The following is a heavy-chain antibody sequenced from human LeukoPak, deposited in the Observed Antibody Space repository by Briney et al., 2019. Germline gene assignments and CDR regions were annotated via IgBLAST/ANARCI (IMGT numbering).Heavy chain of an antibody. D-gene: IGHD6-13*01. J-gene: IGHJ4*02. CDR1: GGSFSGYY. CDR2: INHSGST. Sequence: SETLSLTCAVYGGSFSGYYWSWIRQPPGKGLEWIGEINHSGSTNYNPSLKSRVTISVDTSKNQFSLKLSSVTAADTAVYYCARRKGGSRVDYWGQGTLVTVSS. V-gene: IGHV4-34*01. CDR3: ARRKGGSRVDY.